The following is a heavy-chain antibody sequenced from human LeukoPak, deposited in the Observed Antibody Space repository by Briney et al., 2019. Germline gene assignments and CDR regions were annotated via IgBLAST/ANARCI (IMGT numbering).Heavy chain of an antibody. J-gene: IGHJ6*02. V-gene: IGHV3-21*04. CDR2: ISSSSSYI. D-gene: IGHD2-2*02. CDR3: AKNSLVVPAAIRLFYGMDV. CDR1: GFTFSSYS. Sequence: PGGSLRLSCAASGFTFSSYSMNWVRQAPGKGLEWVSSISSSSSYIYYADSVKGRFTISRDNAKNSLYLQMNSLRAEDTAVYYCAKNSLVVPAAIRLFYGMDVWGQGTTVTVSS.